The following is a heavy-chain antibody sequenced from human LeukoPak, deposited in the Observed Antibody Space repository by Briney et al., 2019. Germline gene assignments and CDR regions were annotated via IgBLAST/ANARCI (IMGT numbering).Heavy chain of an antibody. V-gene: IGHV3-64*01. CDR1: GFTLSSYW. J-gene: IGHJ3*02. Sequence: GGSLRLSCAASGFTLSSYWMHWVRQAPGKGLEYVSAISENGGRTYYANSVKGRFTNSRDNSKNTLYLQMDSLRAEDMAVYYCARQVGVDDAFDIWGQGTKVTVSS. D-gene: IGHD1-26*01. CDR2: ISENGGRT. CDR3: ARQVGVDDAFDI.